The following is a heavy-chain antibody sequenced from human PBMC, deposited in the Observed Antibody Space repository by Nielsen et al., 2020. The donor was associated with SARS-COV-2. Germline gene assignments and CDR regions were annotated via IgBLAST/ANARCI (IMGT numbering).Heavy chain of an antibody. CDR1: GGSISGYY. Sequence: SETLSLTCTVSGGSISGYYWSWIRQPPGKGLEWIGYISYSGSTNYNPSLKSRVTISVDTSKNQFSLKLSSVTAADTAVYYCARDSFHCSSTSCYAGHGWFDPWGQGTLVTVSS. J-gene: IGHJ5*02. CDR3: ARDSFHCSSTSCYAGHGWFDP. D-gene: IGHD2-2*01. CDR2: ISYSGST. V-gene: IGHV4-59*12.